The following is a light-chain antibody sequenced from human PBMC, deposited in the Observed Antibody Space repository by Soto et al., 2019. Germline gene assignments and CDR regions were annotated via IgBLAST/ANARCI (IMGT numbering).Light chain of an antibody. CDR2: GAS. J-gene: IGKJ1*01. Sequence: EIVMTQSPATLSVSPGASATLSCRASQSVSTNLAWYQQKPGQVPRVLIYGASTRATEIPARFSGSGSGTEFTLTIDSLQSEDFEVYYCQQYNTWPRTFGQGTKVDI. CDR3: QQYNTWPRT. CDR1: QSVSTN. V-gene: IGKV3-15*01.